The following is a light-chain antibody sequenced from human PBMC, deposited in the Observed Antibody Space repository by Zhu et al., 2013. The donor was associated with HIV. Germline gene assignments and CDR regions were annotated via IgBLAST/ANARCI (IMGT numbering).Light chain of an antibody. CDR2: AAS. CDR3: QQLITIXIS. J-gene: IGKJ1*01. Sequence: DIQMTQSPSSLSASVGDRVTITCRASQSINTYLNWYQHKQGKAPKLLIYAASSLQSGVPSRFSGSGVGTDFSLTISSLQAEDSATYYCQQLITIXISFGRGTKV. CDR1: QSINTY. V-gene: IGKV1-39*01.